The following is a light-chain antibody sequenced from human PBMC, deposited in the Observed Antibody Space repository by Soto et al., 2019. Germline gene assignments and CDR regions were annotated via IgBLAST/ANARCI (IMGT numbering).Light chain of an antibody. V-gene: IGKV3-20*01. Sequence: EILLTQSPGTLSLCPGERATLSCRASQSVSSSFLAWYQQKPGQAPRLLIYGASSRATGIPDRFSGSGSGTDFTLTISGLEPEDFAVYYCQQYGSSPWTFGQGTKVEIK. J-gene: IGKJ1*01. CDR2: GAS. CDR1: QSVSSSF. CDR3: QQYGSSPWT.